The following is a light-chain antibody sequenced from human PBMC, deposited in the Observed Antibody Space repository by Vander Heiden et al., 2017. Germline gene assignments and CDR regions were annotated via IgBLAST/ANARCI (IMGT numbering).Light chain of an antibody. CDR2: GVS. V-gene: IGKV3-20*01. CDR1: PSVRDTY. CDR3: QQYWSFPFT. Sequence: EIVLTQPPCTLPLSPGARATLSCRASPSVRDTYLAWYQQRPGLAPRLLIYGVSVRATGIPDRFSGSGSGTDFALTISRLEPEDFAVYYCQQYWSFPFTFGQGTKLEI. J-gene: IGKJ2*01.